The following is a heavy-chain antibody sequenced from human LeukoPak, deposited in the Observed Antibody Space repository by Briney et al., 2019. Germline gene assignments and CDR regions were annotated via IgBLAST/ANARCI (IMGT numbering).Heavy chain of an antibody. D-gene: IGHD4-17*01. CDR2: IYPGDSDT. CDR3: ARLRASRDWFDP. V-gene: IGHV5-51*01. Sequence: GIIYPGDSDTRYSPSFQGQVTISADKSISTAYLQWSSLKASDTAMYYCARLRASRDWFDPWGQGTLVTVSS. J-gene: IGHJ5*02.